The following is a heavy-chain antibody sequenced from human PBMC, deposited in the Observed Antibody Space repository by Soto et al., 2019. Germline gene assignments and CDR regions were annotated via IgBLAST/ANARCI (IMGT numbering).Heavy chain of an antibody. Sequence: EVQLVESGGGLVQPGGSLRLSCAAAGFTFSNHWMHWVRQAPGRGLVWVSRINSEGSSTFYADSVKGRFTISRDNAKNTVYLQMNSLRGDDTGVYYCARGIQWRYGMDVWSQGTTVTVSS. D-gene: IGHD5-12*01. CDR3: ARGIQWRYGMDV. CDR2: INSEGSST. V-gene: IGHV3-74*01. CDR1: GFTFSNHW. J-gene: IGHJ6*02.